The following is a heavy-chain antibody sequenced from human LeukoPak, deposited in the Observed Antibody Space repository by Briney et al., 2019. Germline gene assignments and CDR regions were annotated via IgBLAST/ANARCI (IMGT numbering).Heavy chain of an antibody. V-gene: IGHV1-2*02. J-gene: IGHJ4*02. Sequence: ASVKVSCKASGYTFTGYYMHWVRQAPGQGLEWMGWINPNSGGTNYAQKFQGRVTMTRDTSISTAYMELSRLRSDDTAVYYCAKNYDFWSGCYFDYWGQGTLVTVSS. CDR3: AKNYDFWSGCYFDY. D-gene: IGHD3-3*01. CDR1: GYTFTGYY. CDR2: INPNSGGT.